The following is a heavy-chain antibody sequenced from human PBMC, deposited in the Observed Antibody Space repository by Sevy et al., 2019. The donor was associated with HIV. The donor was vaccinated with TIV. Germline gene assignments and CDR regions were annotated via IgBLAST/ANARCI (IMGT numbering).Heavy chain of an antibody. CDR1: GFTFSSYA. V-gene: IGHV3-23*01. CDR2: ISGSGGST. Sequence: GRSLRLSCAASGFTFSSYAMSWVRQAPGKGLEWVSAISGSGGSTYYTDSVKGRFTISRDNSKNTLYLQVNSLRAEDTAVYYCAKGYCSGGTCYHFDYWGQGSLVTVSS. D-gene: IGHD2-15*01. CDR3: AKGYCSGGTCYHFDY. J-gene: IGHJ4*02.